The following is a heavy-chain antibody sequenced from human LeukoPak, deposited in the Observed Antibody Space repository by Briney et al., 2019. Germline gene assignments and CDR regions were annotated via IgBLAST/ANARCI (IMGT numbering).Heavy chain of an antibody. Sequence: ASVKVSCKASGYTFTGYYMHWVRQAPGQGLEWMGWINPNSGGTNYAQKFQGRVTMTRDTSISTTYMELSRLRSGDTAVYYCARLYYDSSGFLRRFDYWGQGTLVTVSS. CDR3: ARLYYDSSGFLRRFDY. J-gene: IGHJ4*02. V-gene: IGHV1-2*02. D-gene: IGHD3-22*01. CDR2: INPNSGGT. CDR1: GYTFTGYY.